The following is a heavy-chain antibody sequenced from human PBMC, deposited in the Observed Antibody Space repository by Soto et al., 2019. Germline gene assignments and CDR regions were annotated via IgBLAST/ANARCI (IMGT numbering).Heavy chain of an antibody. Sequence: QVQLQESGPGLVKPSETLSLTCTVSGASITNYYWSWLRQPAGKGLEWIGRLYTSGSTNYNPSLTSRVTLSVDTSKNQLSLKLNSVTAADTAVYYCARHPRDDYNYGGSGIFDYWGQGTLVTVSS. CDR2: LYTSGST. D-gene: IGHD4-4*01. J-gene: IGHJ4*02. CDR1: GASITNYY. V-gene: IGHV4-4*07. CDR3: ARHPRDDYNYGGSGIFDY.